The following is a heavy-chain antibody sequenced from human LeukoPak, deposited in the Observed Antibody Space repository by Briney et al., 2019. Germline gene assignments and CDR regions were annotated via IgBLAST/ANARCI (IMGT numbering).Heavy chain of an antibody. D-gene: IGHD4-17*01. J-gene: IGHJ6*04. CDR3: AKRTVTKGGYYYGMDV. CDR2: ISGSGGST. V-gene: IGHV3-23*01. Sequence: GGSLRLSCAASGFTFSSYAMSWVRQAPGKGLEWVSAISGSGGSTYYVDSVKGRFIISRDNSKNTLYLQMNSLRAEDTAVYYCAKRTVTKGGYYYGMDVWGKGTTVTVSS. CDR1: GFTFSSYA.